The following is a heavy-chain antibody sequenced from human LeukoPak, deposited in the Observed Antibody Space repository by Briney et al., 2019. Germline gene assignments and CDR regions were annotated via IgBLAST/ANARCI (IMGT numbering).Heavy chain of an antibody. J-gene: IGHJ4*02. V-gene: IGHV3-30*02. CDR2: IRYDGSNK. CDR3: AKDRTQLNPLDY. CDR1: GFTFSSYA. D-gene: IGHD1-1*01. Sequence: GGSLRLSCAASGFTFSSYAMHWVRQAPGKGLEWVAFIRYDGSNKYYADSVKGRFAISRDNSKNTLYLQMNSLRAEDTAVYYCAKDRTQLNPLDYWGQGTLVTVSS.